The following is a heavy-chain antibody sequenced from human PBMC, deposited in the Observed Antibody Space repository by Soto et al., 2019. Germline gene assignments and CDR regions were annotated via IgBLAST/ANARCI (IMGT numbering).Heavy chain of an antibody. CDR3: GRDRASIGAADAFDI. V-gene: IGHV1-18*01. D-gene: IGHD3-3*01. Sequence: GASLNLSCKASGYIFIIYGVSCLRQTPGQGLEWMGWISSSNGNTYYAQNLQGRVTMTTDTSTSTAHMELRSLRSDDTAVYYCGRDRASIGAADAFDIWGQGTMVTVSS. J-gene: IGHJ3*02. CDR2: ISSSNGNT. CDR1: GYIFIIYG.